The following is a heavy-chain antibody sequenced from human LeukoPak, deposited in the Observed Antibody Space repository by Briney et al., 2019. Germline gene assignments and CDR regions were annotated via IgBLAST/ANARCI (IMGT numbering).Heavy chain of an antibody. J-gene: IGHJ4*02. V-gene: IGHV4-30-4*01. CDR2: ISYSGST. Sequence: SETLSLTCTVSGGSISSANYYWNWIRQPPGRGLEWIGYISYSGSTHYNPSLKSRATISADTSKNQFSLKLTSMTAADTAVYHCARGGEGYNYVYWGQGTLVTVSS. CDR3: ARGGEGYNYVY. D-gene: IGHD5-24*01. CDR1: GGSISSANYY.